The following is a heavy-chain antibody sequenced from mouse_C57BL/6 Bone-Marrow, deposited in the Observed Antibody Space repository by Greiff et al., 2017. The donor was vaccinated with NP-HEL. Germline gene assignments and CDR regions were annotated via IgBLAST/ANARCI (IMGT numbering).Heavy chain of an antibody. Sequence: SGPELVKPGASVKIPCKASGYTFTDYNMDWVKQSHGKSLEWIGDINPNNGGTIYNQKFKGKATLTVDKSSSTAYMELRSLTSEDTAVYYCARQSRYYDRYFDVWGTGTTVTVSS. V-gene: IGHV1-18*01. CDR1: GYTFTDYN. D-gene: IGHD1-1*01. CDR3: ARQSRYYDRYFDV. J-gene: IGHJ1*03. CDR2: INPNNGGT.